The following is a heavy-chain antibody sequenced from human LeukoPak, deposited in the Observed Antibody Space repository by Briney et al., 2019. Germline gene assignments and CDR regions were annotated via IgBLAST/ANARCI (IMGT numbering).Heavy chain of an antibody. CDR3: AREVPGWRLIGTQRQAYYYMDV. CDR1: GVSISSYY. Sequence: KTSETLSLTCTVSGVSISSYYWSWIRQPPGKGLEWIGYIYYSGSINYNPSLKSRVTISVDTSKNQFSLKLSSVTAADTAVYYCAREVPGWRLIGTQRQAYYYMDVWGKGTTVTISS. CDR2: IYYSGSI. J-gene: IGHJ6*03. D-gene: IGHD2-2*01. V-gene: IGHV4-59*01.